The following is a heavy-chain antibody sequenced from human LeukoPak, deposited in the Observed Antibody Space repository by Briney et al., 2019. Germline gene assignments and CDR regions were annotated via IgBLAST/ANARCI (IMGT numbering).Heavy chain of an antibody. CDR3: AREKKDIVVVPAAIPDY. J-gene: IGHJ4*02. CDR1: GGSISSISHY. D-gene: IGHD2-2*02. V-gene: IGHV4-61*02. CDR2: IYTSGST. Sequence: SETLSLTCTVSGGSISSISHYWGWIRQPAGKGLEWIGRIYTSGSTNYNPSLKSRVTISVDTSKNQFSLKLSSVTAADTAVYYCAREKKDIVVVPAAIPDYWGQGTLVTVSS.